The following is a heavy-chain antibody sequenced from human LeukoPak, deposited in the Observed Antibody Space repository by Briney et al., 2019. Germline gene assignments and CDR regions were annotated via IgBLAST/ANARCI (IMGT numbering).Heavy chain of an antibody. J-gene: IGHJ6*04. Sequence: GGSLRLSCVASGFTFSSYSMNWVRQAPGKGLEWVSSISSSSSYIYYADSVKGRFTISRDNAKNSLYLQMNSLRAEDTAVYYCVRGALTKVWGRKKGTDVWGKGTTVTVSS. CDR3: VRGALTKVWGRKKGTDV. V-gene: IGHV3-21*01. D-gene: IGHD3-16*01. CDR1: GFTFSSYS. CDR2: ISSSSSYI.